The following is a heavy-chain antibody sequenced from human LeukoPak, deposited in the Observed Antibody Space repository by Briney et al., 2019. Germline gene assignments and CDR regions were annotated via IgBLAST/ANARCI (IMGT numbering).Heavy chain of an antibody. Sequence: ASVKVSCKASGGTFSSYAISWVRQAPGQGLEWMGGIIPIFGTANYAQKFQGRVTITADESTSTAYMELSSLRSEDTAVYYCARDGPTTHHFDSWGQGTLVTVAS. CDR3: ARDGPTTHHFDS. V-gene: IGHV1-69*13. CDR1: GGTFSSYA. J-gene: IGHJ4*02. D-gene: IGHD1-14*01. CDR2: IIPIFGTA.